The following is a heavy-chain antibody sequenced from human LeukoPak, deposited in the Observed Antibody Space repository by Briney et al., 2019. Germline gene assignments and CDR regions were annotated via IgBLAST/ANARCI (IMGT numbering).Heavy chain of an antibody. CDR1: GFTFSSYW. J-gene: IGHJ4*02. CDR3: ARLGYSSGYYHFDY. Sequence: GGSLRLSCAASGFTFSSYWMSWVRQAPGKGLEWVANIKQDGSEKYYVDSVKGRFTISRDNAKNSLYLQMNSLRAEDTAVYYCARLGYSSGYYHFDYWGQGTLVTVSS. D-gene: IGHD3-22*01. CDR2: IKQDGSEK. V-gene: IGHV3-7*01.